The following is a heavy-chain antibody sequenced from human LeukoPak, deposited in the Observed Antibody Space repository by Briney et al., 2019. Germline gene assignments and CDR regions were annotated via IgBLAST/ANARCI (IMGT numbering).Heavy chain of an antibody. V-gene: IGHV3-30-3*01. CDR3: AREVWGYCSGGSCLYYYYGMDV. J-gene: IGHJ6*02. CDR1: GFTFSSYA. CDR2: ISYDGSNK. D-gene: IGHD2-15*01. Sequence: GGSLRLSCAASGFTFSSYAMHWVRQAPGGGLEWVAVISYDGSNKYYADSVKGRFTISRDNSKNTLYLQMNSLRAEDTAVYYCAREVWGYCSGGSCLYYYYGMDVWGQGTTVTVPS.